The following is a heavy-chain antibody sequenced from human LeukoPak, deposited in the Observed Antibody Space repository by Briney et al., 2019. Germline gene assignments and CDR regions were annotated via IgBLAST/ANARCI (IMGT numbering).Heavy chain of an antibody. Sequence: ASVKVSCEASGYTFTRSAMNWVRQAPGQGLEWMGWINTNTGNPTYAQGFTGRFVFSLDTSVSTAYLQISSLKAEDTAEYYCAREVVVTRFDYWGQGTLVTVSS. D-gene: IGHD3-22*01. J-gene: IGHJ4*02. V-gene: IGHV7-4-1*02. CDR1: GYTFTRSA. CDR2: INTNTGNP. CDR3: AREVVVTRFDY.